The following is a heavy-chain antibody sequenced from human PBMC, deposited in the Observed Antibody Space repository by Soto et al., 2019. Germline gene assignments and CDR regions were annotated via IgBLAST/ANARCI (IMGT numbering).Heavy chain of an antibody. Sequence: ASVKVSCKASGYTFTSYGISWVRQAPGQGLEWMGWISAYNGNTNYAQKLQGRVTMTTDTSTSTAYMELRSLRSDGTAVYYCARDRDCINGVCYNRGMDVWGQGTTVTV. CDR1: GYTFTSYG. CDR3: ARDRDCINGVCYNRGMDV. D-gene: IGHD2-8*01. CDR2: ISAYNGNT. V-gene: IGHV1-18*01. J-gene: IGHJ6*02.